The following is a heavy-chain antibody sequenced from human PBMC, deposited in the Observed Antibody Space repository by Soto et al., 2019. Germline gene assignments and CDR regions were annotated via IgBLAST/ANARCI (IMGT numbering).Heavy chain of an antibody. V-gene: IGHV1-18*01. D-gene: IGHD6-19*01. CDR1: GHTFTSYG. J-gene: IGHJ3*02. CDR3: ASYHSSGWYGDPFDI. CDR2: ISAYNGNT. Sequence: ASVKVSCKASGHTFTSYGISWVRQAPGQGLEWMGWISAYNGNTNYAQKLQGRVTMTTDTSTSTAYMELRSLRSDDTAVYYCASYHSSGWYGDPFDIWGQGTMVTVS.